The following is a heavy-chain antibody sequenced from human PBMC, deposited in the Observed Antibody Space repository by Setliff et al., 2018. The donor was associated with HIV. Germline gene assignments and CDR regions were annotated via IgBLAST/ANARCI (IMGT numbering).Heavy chain of an antibody. CDR3: ASGRGAKGGYDYFGS. D-gene: IGHD5-12*01. CDR2: IYYSGAT. V-gene: IGHV4-59*06. CDR1: GGSINSYY. Sequence: SETLSLTCTVSGGSINSYYWNWIRQPPGKGLEWIGYIYYSGATYYNPSLKNRVTISLDTSKSQFSLKLTSVTAADTALYYCASGRGAKGGYDYFGSWGQGTLVTVSS. J-gene: IGHJ4*02.